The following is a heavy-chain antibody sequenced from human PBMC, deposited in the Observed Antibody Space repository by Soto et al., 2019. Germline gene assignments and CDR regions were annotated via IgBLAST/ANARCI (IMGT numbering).Heavy chain of an antibody. CDR1: GYPVTAYY. V-gene: IGHV1-2*02. CDR2: INPATGAA. J-gene: IGHJ3*02. CDR3: ARGGGVGVAGSAAFDM. D-gene: IGHD3-3*01. Sequence: QLHLVQSGAVVKKPGASVTVSCSASGYPVTAYYMHWVRQAPGRGLEWMGGINPATGAAKYTQHFQGRVTRTRDTATSTVFMELSGLTSEDTAVFYWARGGGVGVAGSAAFDMWGQGTLVTVSS.